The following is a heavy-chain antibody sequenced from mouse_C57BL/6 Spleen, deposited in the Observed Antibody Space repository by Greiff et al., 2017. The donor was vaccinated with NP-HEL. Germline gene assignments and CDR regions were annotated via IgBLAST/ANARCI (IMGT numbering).Heavy chain of an antibody. CDR1: GYTFTSYW. J-gene: IGHJ1*03. Sequence: QVQLKQPGAELVRPGSSVKLSCKASGYTFTSYWMHWVKQRPIQGLEWIGNIDPSDSETHYNQKFKDKATLTVDKSSSTAYMQLSSLTSEDSAVYYCARRYYGSSLYWYFDVWGTGTTVTVSS. D-gene: IGHD1-1*01. CDR3: ARRYYGSSLYWYFDV. V-gene: IGHV1-52*01. CDR2: IDPSDSET.